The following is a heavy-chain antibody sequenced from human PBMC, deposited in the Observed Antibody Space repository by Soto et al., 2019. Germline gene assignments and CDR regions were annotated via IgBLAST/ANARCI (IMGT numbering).Heavy chain of an antibody. D-gene: IGHD3-22*01. J-gene: IGHJ4*02. V-gene: IGHV4-31*03. CDR1: GGSISSGGYY. CDR3: ARGGPLDSSGYYYFDY. CDR2: IYYSGST. Sequence: QVQLQESGPGLVKPSQTLSLTCTVSGGSISSGGYYWSWIRQHPGKGLEWIGYIYYSGSTYYNPSPKSRITISVDTSKNQFSLKLSSVTAADTAVYYWARGGPLDSSGYYYFDYWGQGTLVTVSS.